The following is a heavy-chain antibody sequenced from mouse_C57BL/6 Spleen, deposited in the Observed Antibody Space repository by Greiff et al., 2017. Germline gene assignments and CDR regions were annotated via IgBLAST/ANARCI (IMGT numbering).Heavy chain of an antibody. CDR2: IDPEDGET. J-gene: IGHJ2*01. V-gene: IGHV14-2*01. CDR3: ARASIYYDYDEGGFDY. CDR1: GFNIKDYY. D-gene: IGHD2-4*01. Sequence: VQLQQSGAELVKPGASVKLSCTASGFNIKDYYMHWVKQRTEQGLEWIGRIDPEDGETKYAQKFQGKATITADTSSNTSYLQLSSLRSEDTADYYGARASIYYDYDEGGFDYWGQGTTLTGSS.